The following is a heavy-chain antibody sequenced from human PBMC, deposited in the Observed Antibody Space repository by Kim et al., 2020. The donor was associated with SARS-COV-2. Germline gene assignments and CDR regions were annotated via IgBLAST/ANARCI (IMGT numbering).Heavy chain of an antibody. D-gene: IGHD6-13*01. CDR3: ARLSNFIAAAGTYYYYYGMDV. V-gene: IGHV5-51*01. CDR1: GYSFTSYW. J-gene: IGHJ6*02. CDR2: IYPGDSDT. Sequence: GESLKISCKGSGYSFTSYWIGWVRQMPGKGLEWMGIIYPGDSDTRYSPSFQGQVTISADKSISTAYLQWSSLKASDTAMYYCARLSNFIAAAGTYYYYYGMDVWGQGTTVTVSS.